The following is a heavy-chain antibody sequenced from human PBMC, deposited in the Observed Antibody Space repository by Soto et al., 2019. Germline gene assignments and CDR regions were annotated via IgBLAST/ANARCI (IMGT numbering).Heavy chain of an antibody. Sequence: PSETLSLTCAVYGGSFSGYYWSWIRQPPGKGLEWIGEINHSGSTNYNPSLKSRVTISVDTSKNQFSLKLRSVTAADTAVYYCARGWRYDILTGYYVFDYWGQGTLVTVSS. D-gene: IGHD3-9*01. J-gene: IGHJ4*02. V-gene: IGHV4-34*01. CDR1: GGSFSGYY. CDR2: INHSGST. CDR3: ARGWRYDILTGYYVFDY.